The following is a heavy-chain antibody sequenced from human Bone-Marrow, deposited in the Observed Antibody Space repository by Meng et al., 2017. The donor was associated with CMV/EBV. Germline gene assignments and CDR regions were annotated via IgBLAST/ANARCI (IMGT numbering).Heavy chain of an antibody. V-gene: IGHV3-64*01. J-gene: IGHJ4*02. CDR2: ISSNGGST. Sequence: CEFTFSSYAMHWVRQETGKGMEYVSAISSNGGSTYYANSVKGRFTISRDNSKNTLYLQMGSLRAEDMAVYYCARTRDWGSRYFDYWGQGTLVTISS. CDR1: EFTFSSYA. CDR3: ARTRDWGSRYFDY. D-gene: IGHD7-27*01.